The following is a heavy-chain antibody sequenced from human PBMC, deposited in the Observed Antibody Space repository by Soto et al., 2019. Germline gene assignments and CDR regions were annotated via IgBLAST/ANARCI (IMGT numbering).Heavy chain of an antibody. CDR3: ALGSMEVVPEY. D-gene: IGHD2-15*01. V-gene: IGHV4-59*01. J-gene: IGHJ4*02. CDR1: GDSISSYY. Sequence: QVQLQESGPGLVKPSETLSLTCAVSGDSISSYYCMWIRQPPGKGLESIGYLYYGRSANYHTSVTTRVALSVDTSTNQCSLTLSSMIDADQAVYYCALGSMEVVPEYWGQGTLVTVSS. CDR2: LYYGRSA.